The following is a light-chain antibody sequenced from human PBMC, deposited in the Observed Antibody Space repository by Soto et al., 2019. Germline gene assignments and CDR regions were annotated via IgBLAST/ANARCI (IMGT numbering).Light chain of an antibody. V-gene: IGKV1-39*01. J-gene: IGKJ4*01. Sequence: DIQMTQSPSSLSASVGDRVTITCRASQSISSYLNWYQQKPGKAPKLLIYAASSLQSGVPSRFSGRGSGTDFTLTISSLQPEDFATYYCQQSYSIPLTFGGGTKVEIK. CDR2: AAS. CDR3: QQSYSIPLT. CDR1: QSISSY.